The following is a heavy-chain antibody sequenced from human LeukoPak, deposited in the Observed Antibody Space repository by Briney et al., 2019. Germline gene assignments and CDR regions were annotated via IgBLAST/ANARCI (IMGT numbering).Heavy chain of an antibody. CDR1: GGSISSSSYY. Sequence: SETLSLTCTVSGGSISSSSYYWGWIRQPPGKGLEWIGNIYYSGSTYYNPSLKSRVTISVDTSKNQFSLKLSSVTAADTAVYYCAALNKYYDFWSGYSYTYWGQGTLVTVSS. CDR3: AALNKYYDFWSGYSYTY. CDR2: IYYSGST. J-gene: IGHJ4*02. V-gene: IGHV4-39*01. D-gene: IGHD3-3*01.